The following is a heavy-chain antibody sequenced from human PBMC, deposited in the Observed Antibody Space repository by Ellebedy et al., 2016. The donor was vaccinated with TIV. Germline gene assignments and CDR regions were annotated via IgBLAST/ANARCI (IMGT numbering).Heavy chain of an antibody. CDR3: ARRSGSYYYGMDV. CDR1: GYTFTAYY. V-gene: IGHV1-2*04. J-gene: IGHJ6*02. CDR2: INPNSGVT. D-gene: IGHD3-3*01. Sequence: ASVKVSXXASGYTFTAYYIHWVRQAPGQGLEWMGWINPNSGVTNYAQKFQGWVTMTRDTSITTAYMELSRLRSDDTAVYYCARRSGSYYYGMDVWGQGTTVTVSS.